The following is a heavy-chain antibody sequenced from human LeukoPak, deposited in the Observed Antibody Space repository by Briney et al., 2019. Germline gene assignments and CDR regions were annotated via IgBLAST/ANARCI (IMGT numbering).Heavy chain of an antibody. V-gene: IGHV4-4*07. Sequence: PSGTLSLTCSVSGGSISNYYWSWIRQPAGKGLEWIGRIYTSGSTKYNPSLKSRVTTSLDKSKNQFSLKLSSVIAADTAVYYCANLHRDSDGYYYVDNWGQGTLVTVSS. CDR3: ANLHRDSDGYYYVDN. J-gene: IGHJ4*02. CDR2: IYTSGST. D-gene: IGHD3-22*01. CDR1: GGSISNYY.